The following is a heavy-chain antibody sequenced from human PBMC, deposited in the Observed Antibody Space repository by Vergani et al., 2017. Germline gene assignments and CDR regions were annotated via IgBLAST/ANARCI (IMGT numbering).Heavy chain of an antibody. D-gene: IGHD3-10*01. J-gene: IGHJ5*01. CDR3: GVIMVRSPRPDNWFDS. Sequence: QIQLQESGPGLVKPSETLSLTCSVSGHSISRGFYWAWIRQTPEKGLEWIGGMFHTGEASNSPSLQSRVAFSMDTSKNQFSLQLTSVTAADPAVYFCGVIMVRSPRPDNWFDSWGRGTLVTVSS. CDR1: GHSISRGFY. V-gene: IGHV4-38-2*02. CDR2: MFHTGEA.